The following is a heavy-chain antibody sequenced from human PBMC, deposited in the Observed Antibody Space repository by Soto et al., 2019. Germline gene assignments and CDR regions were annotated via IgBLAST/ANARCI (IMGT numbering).Heavy chain of an antibody. CDR1: GYTFTSYG. Sequence: QVQLVQSGPEMKKPGASVKVSCKASGYTFTSYGISWVRQAPGQGLEWMGWITSYSGNTNYAQKFQGRANMTTDTSTSTAYMELRSLRSDDTALYYCARTYVSGMSSDYWGQGTLVTVSS. D-gene: IGHD3-10*01. V-gene: IGHV1-18*01. CDR2: ITSYSGNT. CDR3: ARTYVSGMSSDY. J-gene: IGHJ4*02.